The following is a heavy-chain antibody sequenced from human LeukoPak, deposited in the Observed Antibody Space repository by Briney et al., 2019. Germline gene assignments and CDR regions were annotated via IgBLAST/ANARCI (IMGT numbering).Heavy chain of an antibody. CDR2: MEEDGSEK. J-gene: IGHJ3*02. Sequence: GGSLRLSCAASGFTLSNYWMSWVRQAAGKGLEWVANMEEDGSEKYYVDSGKGRFTISRDNAKNSLYLQMNSLRAEDTAVYYCARESPYYYDSPDAFDIWGQGTMVTVSS. CDR3: ARESPYYYDSPDAFDI. CDR1: GFTLSNYW. V-gene: IGHV3-7*03. D-gene: IGHD3-22*01.